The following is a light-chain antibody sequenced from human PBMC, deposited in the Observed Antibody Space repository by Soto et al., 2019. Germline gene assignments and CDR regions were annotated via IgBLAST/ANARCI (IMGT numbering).Light chain of an antibody. J-gene: IGLJ1*01. CDR1: SSDVGSYNY. V-gene: IGLV2-14*01. Sequence: QSALTQPASVSGSPGQSITISCTGTSSDVGSYNYVSWYQQHPGKAPKLMIYGVSDRPSGISSRFSGSKSGNTASLTISGLQTEDEADYYCSSYTDSSTLFGTGIKLTVL. CDR3: SSYTDSSTL. CDR2: GVS.